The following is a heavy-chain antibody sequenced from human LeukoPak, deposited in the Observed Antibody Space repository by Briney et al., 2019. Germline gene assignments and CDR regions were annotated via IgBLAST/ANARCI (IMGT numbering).Heavy chain of an antibody. Sequence: GASVKVSCKASGYTFTSYYMHWVRQAPGQGLEWMGIINPSGGSTSYAQKFQGRVTMTRDMSTSTVYMELSSPRSEDTAVYYCARVSGSYRYYFDYWGQGTLVTVSS. CDR1: GYTFTSYY. V-gene: IGHV1-46*01. D-gene: IGHD1-26*01. CDR2: INPSGGST. J-gene: IGHJ4*02. CDR3: ARVSGSYRYYFDY.